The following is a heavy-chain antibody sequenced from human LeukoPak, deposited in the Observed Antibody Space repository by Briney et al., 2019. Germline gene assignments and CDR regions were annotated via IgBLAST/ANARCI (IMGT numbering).Heavy chain of an antibody. V-gene: IGHV1-8*02. CDR1: GYTFTSYG. J-gene: IGHJ5*02. D-gene: IGHD6-6*01. CDR3: ARAPSIAARIPRYNWFDP. Sequence: AASVKVSCKASGYTFTSYGISWVRQATGQGLEWMGWMNPNSGNTGYAQKFQGRVTMTRNTSISTAYMELSSLRSEDTAVYYCARAPSIAARIPRYNWFDPWGQGTLVTVSS. CDR2: MNPNSGNT.